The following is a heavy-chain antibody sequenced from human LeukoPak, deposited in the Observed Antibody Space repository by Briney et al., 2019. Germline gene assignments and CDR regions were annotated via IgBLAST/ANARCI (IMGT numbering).Heavy chain of an antibody. CDR1: GESFRGYY. J-gene: IGHJ6*03. D-gene: IGHD3-16*01. CDR3: ARVPVGDYYYYYMDV. V-gene: IGHV4-34*01. CDR2: INHSGST. Sequence: SETLSLTCAVYGESFRGYYWSWIRQPPGKGLEWSGEINHSGSTNYNPSLKSRDPISEDTSKNQYSRKLSSVTAADTAVYYCARVPVGDYYYYYMDVWGKGTTVTVSS.